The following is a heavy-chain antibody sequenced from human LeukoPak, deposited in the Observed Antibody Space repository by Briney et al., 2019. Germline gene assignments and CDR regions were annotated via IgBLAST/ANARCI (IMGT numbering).Heavy chain of an antibody. CDR1: GGSISSYY. V-gene: IGHV4-59*08. Sequence: SETLSLTCTVSGGSISSYYWSWIRQPPGKGLEWIGYIYYSGSTNYNPSLKSRVTISVDTSKNQFSLKLSSVTAADTAVYYCARHVTAVAGTSSPWGQGTLVTVSS. CDR2: IYYSGST. D-gene: IGHD6-19*01. CDR3: ARHVTAVAGTSSP. J-gene: IGHJ5*02.